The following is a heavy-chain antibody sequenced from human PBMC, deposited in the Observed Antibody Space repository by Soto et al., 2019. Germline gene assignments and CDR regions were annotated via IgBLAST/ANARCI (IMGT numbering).Heavy chain of an antibody. V-gene: IGHV4-30-2*01. CDR3: PRVHSYGWLDF. J-gene: IGHJ4*02. CDR2: IYHSGST. D-gene: IGHD5-18*01. CDR1: GGSISSGDYS. Sequence: QLQLQESGSGLVKPSQTLSLTCAVSGGSISSGDYSWSWIRQPPGKGLEWIGYIYHSGSTYYIPSLKGRVTISVDRSKNQFSLKLSSVTAADTALYFCPRVHSYGWLDFWGQGTLVTVSS.